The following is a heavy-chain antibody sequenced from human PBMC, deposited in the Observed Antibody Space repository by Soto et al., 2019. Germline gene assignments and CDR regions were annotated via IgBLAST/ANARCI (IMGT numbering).Heavy chain of an antibody. CDR2: ISHDGSDK. Sequence: GGSLRLSCAASGFSFSTYGMHWVRQAPGKGLEWVAAISHDGSDKDYADSVKGRFTISRDNSRNTLFLQMNSLRAEDTAVYYCARDYYKYYDSSGYYRSPAYWGQGTLVTVSS. J-gene: IGHJ4*02. V-gene: IGHV3-30*03. CDR1: GFSFSTYG. CDR3: ARDYYKYYDSSGYYRSPAY. D-gene: IGHD3-22*01.